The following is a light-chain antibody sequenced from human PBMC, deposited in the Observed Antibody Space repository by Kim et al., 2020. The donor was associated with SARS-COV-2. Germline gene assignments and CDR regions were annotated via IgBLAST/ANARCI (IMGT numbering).Light chain of an antibody. CDR1: QNINSH. Sequence: VYVGDRVTLYCRTRQNINSHLSCDHHKPERAPKLLSYAASTLQGVVPSRFSGSGAETEFSLTLCSLQPEDFATFFCQQTYISPVTFVPGTKVYIK. V-gene: IGKV1-39*01. CDR2: AAS. CDR3: QQTYISPVT. J-gene: IGKJ3*01.